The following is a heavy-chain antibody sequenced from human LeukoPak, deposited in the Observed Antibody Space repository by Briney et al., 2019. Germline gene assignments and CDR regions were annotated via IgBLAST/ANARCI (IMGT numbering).Heavy chain of an antibody. CDR1: GFTYSDAV. V-gene: IGHV3-23*01. J-gene: IGHJ4*02. Sequence: PGGSLRLSCAASGFTYSDAVMSWVRQAPGKGLEWVSASSSDSDVTYYAASVKGRFTISRDNSKSTVYLQMNSLRAEDAATYYCAKVGYCSSNCFRTHDYWGQGALVTVSS. D-gene: IGHD2-15*01. CDR3: AKVGYCSSNCFRTHDY. CDR2: SSSDSDVT.